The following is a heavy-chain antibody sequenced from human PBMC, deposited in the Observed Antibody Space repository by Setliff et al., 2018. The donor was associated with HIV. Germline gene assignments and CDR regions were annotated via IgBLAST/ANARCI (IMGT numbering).Heavy chain of an antibody. Sequence: GGSLRLSCAASGFTFSSYGMHWVRQAPGKGLEWVAVISYDGSNKYYTESVKGRFTISRDNAKNSLYLQMNSLRAEDTALYYCASRASHGAFDMWGQGTMVTVSS. CDR1: GFTFSSYG. CDR2: ISYDGSNK. CDR3: ASRASHGAFDM. J-gene: IGHJ3*02. V-gene: IGHV3-30*03.